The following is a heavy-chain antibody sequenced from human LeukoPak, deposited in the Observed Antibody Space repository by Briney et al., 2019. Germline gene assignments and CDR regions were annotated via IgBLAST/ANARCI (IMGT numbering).Heavy chain of an antibody. D-gene: IGHD3-10*01. CDR3: ARKITMVRGPLIKGYFDL. V-gene: IGHV3-23*01. J-gene: IGHJ2*01. CDR2: IRLGGCLT. Sequence: GGSLRLSCSGSGFTFMNYVMAWVRQAPGKGLEWVSSIRLGGCLTHSADPVKGRFVISRDMNTPFLQMNNLRPEDTAMYYCARKITMVRGPLIKGYFDLWGRGTLVSVSS. CDR1: GFTFMNYV.